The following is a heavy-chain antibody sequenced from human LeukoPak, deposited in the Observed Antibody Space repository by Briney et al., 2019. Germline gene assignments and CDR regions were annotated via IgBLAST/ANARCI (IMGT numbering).Heavy chain of an antibody. Sequence: ASVKVSCKASGYTFTSYAMNWVRQAPGQGLEWMGWINTNTGNPTYAQGFTGRFVFSLDTSVSTAYQQISSLKAEDTAVYYCARAAAVLLWFGELLSLDYWGQGTLVTVSS. CDR3: ARAAAVLLWFGELLSLDY. CDR1: GYTFTSYA. CDR2: INTNTGNP. J-gene: IGHJ4*02. D-gene: IGHD3-10*01. V-gene: IGHV7-4-1*02.